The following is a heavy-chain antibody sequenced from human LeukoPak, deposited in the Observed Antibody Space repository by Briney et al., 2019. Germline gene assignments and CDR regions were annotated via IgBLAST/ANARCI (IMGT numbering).Heavy chain of an antibody. CDR3: TTALNTYYDILTGFDAFDI. CDR1: GFTFSSYW. V-gene: IGHV3-15*01. D-gene: IGHD3-9*01. CDR2: IKSKTDGGTT. Sequence: GGSLRLSCAASGFTFSSYWMSWVRQAPGKGLEWVGRIKSKTDGGTTDYAAPVKGRFTISRDDSKNTLYLQMNSLKTEDTAVYYCTTALNTYYDILTGFDAFDIWGQGTMVTVSS. J-gene: IGHJ3*02.